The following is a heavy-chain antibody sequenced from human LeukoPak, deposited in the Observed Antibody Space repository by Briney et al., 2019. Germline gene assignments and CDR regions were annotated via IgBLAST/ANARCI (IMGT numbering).Heavy chain of an antibody. CDR2: IYSDGSI. J-gene: IGHJ3*02. CDR3: ARDRRRLRGMNGDGDAFDI. D-gene: IGHD1-1*01. Sequence: GGSLRLSCAASGFSVRSNYISWVRQAPGKGLEWVSIIYSDGSIFHADSVKGRFTMSRDNSRNTLDLQMNSLRVEDTAVYFCARDRRRLRGMNGDGDAFDIWGQGTMVTVSS. V-gene: IGHV3-53*01. CDR1: GFSVRSNY.